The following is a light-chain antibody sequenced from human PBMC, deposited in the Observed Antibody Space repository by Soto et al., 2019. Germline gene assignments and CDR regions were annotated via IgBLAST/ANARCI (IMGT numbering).Light chain of an antibody. J-gene: IGLJ1*01. V-gene: IGLV2-14*01. CDR3: SSYTSSNTPYV. Sequence: QSSLTQPASVSGSPGQSITISCTGSISDVGAYHFVSWYQHHPGKAPKLILYEVTARPSGVSSRFSGSKSGNTASLTISGLQADDEANYYCSSYTSSNTPYVFGTGTKVTVL. CDR1: ISDVGAYHF. CDR2: EVT.